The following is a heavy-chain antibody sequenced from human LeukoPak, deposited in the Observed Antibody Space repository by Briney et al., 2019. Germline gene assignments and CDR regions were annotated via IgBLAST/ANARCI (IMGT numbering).Heavy chain of an antibody. CDR1: GGSISSYY. J-gene: IGHJ6*03. D-gene: IGHD3-9*01. Sequence: SETLSLTCTVSGGSISSYYWSWIRQPPGKGLHWIGYLYYSGSTNYNPSLKSRVTISLDTSKNQFSLKLSSVTAADTAVYYCARDLGYYDILTGSTPLYYMDVWGKGTTVTVPS. CDR3: ARDLGYYDILTGSTPLYYMDV. CDR2: LYYSGST. V-gene: IGHV4-59*01.